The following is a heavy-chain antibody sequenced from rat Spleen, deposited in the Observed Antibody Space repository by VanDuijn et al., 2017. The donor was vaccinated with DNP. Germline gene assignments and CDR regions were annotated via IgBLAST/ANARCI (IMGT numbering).Heavy chain of an antibody. CDR3: VRWNSGHFDY. D-gene: IGHD4-3*01. J-gene: IGHJ2*01. CDR1: GFTFSDYY. V-gene: IGHV5-22*01. CDR2: ITYDGGST. Sequence: EVQLVESGGGLVQPGRSLRLSCAASGFTFSDYYMAWVRQAPTKGLEWVAYITYDGGSTYYRDSVKGRFTISRDNAKNTLYLQMNSLRSEDMATYYCVRWNSGHFDYWGQGVMVPVSS.